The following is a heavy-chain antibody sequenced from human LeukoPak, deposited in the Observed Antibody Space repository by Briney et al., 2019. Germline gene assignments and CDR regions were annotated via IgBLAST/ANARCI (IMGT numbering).Heavy chain of an antibody. D-gene: IGHD2-2*02. CDR3: ARGRRYCSSTSCYRGTRHYYMDV. CDR1: GGSISSYY. CDR2: IYYSGST. V-gene: IGHV4-59*12. Sequence: SETLSLTCTVSGGSISSYYWSWIRQPPGKGLEWIGYIYYSGSTNYNPSLKSRVTISVDTSKNQFSLKLSSVTAADTAVYYCARGRRYCSSTSCYRGTRHYYMDVWGKGTTVTVSS. J-gene: IGHJ6*03.